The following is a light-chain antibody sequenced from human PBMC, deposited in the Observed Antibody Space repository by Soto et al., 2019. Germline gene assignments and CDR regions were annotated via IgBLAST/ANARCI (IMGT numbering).Light chain of an antibody. CDR3: QQRRNWPPGIT. CDR2: DAS. CDR1: QSVSSSH. V-gene: IGKV3-11*01. J-gene: IGKJ5*01. Sequence: EIVFTHSPGTLSLSPGERASLSCRASQSVSSSHLAWYQQKPGQAPRLLIYDASNRATGIPARFSGSGSGTDFTLTISSLEPEDFAVYYCQQRRNWPPGITFGQGTRLEIK.